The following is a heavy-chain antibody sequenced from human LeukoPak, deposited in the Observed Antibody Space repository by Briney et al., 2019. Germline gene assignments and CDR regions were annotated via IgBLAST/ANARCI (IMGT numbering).Heavy chain of an antibody. V-gene: IGHV1-69*13. Sequence: SVNVSCKASGGIFSRHTISWVRQSPGRGLEWMGGITPMFGTSNYAQKFQGRVTITADESTSTAYMELSSLRSEDTAVYYCARDSSEFRSLLFHWGQGTLVTVSS. D-gene: IGHD1-14*01. CDR2: ITPMFGTS. CDR3: ARDSSEFRSLLFH. J-gene: IGHJ1*01. CDR1: GGIFSRHT.